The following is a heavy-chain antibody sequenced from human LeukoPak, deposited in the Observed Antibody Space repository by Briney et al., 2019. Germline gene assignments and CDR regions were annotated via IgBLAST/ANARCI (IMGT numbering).Heavy chain of an antibody. V-gene: IGHV3-33*08. CDR3: ARDLPAITMVRGVIISKPGGMDV. D-gene: IGHD3-10*01. J-gene: IGHJ6*02. CDR1: GFTFSSYG. Sequence: GGSLRLSCAASGFTFSSYGMHWVRQAPGKGLEWVAVIWYDGSNKYYADSVKGRFTISRDNSKNTLYLQMNSLRAEDTAVYYCARDLPAITMVRGVIISKPGGMDVWGQGTTVTVSS. CDR2: IWYDGSNK.